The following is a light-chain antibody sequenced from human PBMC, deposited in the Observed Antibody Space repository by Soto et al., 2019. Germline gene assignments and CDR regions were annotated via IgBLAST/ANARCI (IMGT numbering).Light chain of an antibody. CDR2: AAS. CDR1: QSISSY. Sequence: DIQMTQSPSSLSASVGDRVTITCRASQSISSYLNWYQHKPGKAPKLLIFAASSLQSGVPSRFSGSRSGPDFTLTISSLQPEDFATYYCQQSYSSPPTFGQGTKVDI. J-gene: IGKJ1*01. CDR3: QQSYSSPPT. V-gene: IGKV1-39*01.